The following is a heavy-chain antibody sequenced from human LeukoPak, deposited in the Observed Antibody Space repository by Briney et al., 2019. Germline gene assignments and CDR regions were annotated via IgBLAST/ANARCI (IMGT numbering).Heavy chain of an antibody. CDR3: ARDPVATLRAFDI. CDR2: IYYSGST. J-gene: IGHJ3*02. Sequence: SETLSLTCTVSGGSISSSSYYWGWIRQPPGKGLEWTGSIYYSGSTYYNPSLKSRVTISVDTSKNQFSLKLSSVTAADTAVYYCARDPVATLRAFDIWGQGTMVTVSS. CDR1: GGSISSSSYY. V-gene: IGHV4-39*07. D-gene: IGHD5-12*01.